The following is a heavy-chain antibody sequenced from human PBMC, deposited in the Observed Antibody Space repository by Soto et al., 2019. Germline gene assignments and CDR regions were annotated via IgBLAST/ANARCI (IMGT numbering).Heavy chain of an antibody. J-gene: IGHJ3*02. V-gene: IGHV1-18*01. Sequence: QVQLVQSGAEVKKPGASVKVSCKASGYTFTSYGISWVRQAPGQVLEWMGWISGYNAKTSYAEKFQGRVTMSADTSRNTAYTELRSLRSDDTAVYYCAREDQWVAGSPGDVFDIWGQGTKVTVSS. D-gene: IGHD6-19*01. CDR2: ISGYNAKT. CDR3: AREDQWVAGSPGDVFDI. CDR1: GYTFTSYG.